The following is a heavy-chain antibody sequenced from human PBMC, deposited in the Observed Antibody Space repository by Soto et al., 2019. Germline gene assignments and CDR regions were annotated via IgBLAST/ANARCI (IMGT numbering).Heavy chain of an antibody. J-gene: IGHJ4*02. V-gene: IGHV3-74*01. CDR2: INSDGSTT. D-gene: IGHD6-6*01. Sequence: GGSLRLSCVVSGITFNSNWMHWVRRAPGKGLVWVSRINSDGSTTSYADSVRGRFTISRDNAKNTLYLQMNSLRAEDTALYYCVRDERYASSSRFDYWGRGTLVTVSS. CDR3: VRDERYASSSRFDY. CDR1: GITFNSNW.